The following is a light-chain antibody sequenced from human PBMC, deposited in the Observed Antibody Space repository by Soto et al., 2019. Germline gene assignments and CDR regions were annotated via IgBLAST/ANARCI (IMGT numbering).Light chain of an antibody. V-gene: IGKV1-5*01. CDR3: QQYNSYSPWT. Sequence: DIQMTQSPSTLSASVGDRVTITCRASQSISSWLVWYQQKPGKAPKLLIYDAYSLESGVPSRFSGSGSGTEFTLTISSLQPDDFATYYCQQYNSYSPWTFGQGTKVEIK. CDR2: DAY. J-gene: IGKJ1*01. CDR1: QSISSW.